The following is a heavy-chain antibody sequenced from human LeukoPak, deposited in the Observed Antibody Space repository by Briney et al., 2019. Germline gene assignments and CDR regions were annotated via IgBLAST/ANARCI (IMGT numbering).Heavy chain of an antibody. CDR2: LSWDGGST. V-gene: IGHV3-43*01. CDR3: AKSMVSGSSHWYFDL. D-gene: IGHD3-10*01. J-gene: IGHJ2*01. CDR1: GFTFDDYT. Sequence: GGSLRLSCAASGFTFDDYTMHWVRQAPGKGLEWVSLLSWDGGSTYYADSVKGRFTISRDNSKNSLYLQMNSLRTEDTALYYCAKSMVSGSSHWYFDLWGRGTLVTVSS.